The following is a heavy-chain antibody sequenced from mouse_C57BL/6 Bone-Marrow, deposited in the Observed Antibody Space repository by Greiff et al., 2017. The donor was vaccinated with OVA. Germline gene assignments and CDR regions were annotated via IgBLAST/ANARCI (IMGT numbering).Heavy chain of an antibody. CDR3: ARGEILLRYFDY. CDR1: GYPFPRYC. V-gene: IGHV1-55*01. J-gene: IGHJ2*01. CDR2: IYPGSGST. Sequence: VQLQQPGAELVKPGASVKMSFQASGYPFPRYCITWVKQRPGQGLEWIGDIYPGSGSTNYNEKFKSKATLTVDTSSSTAYMQLSSLTSEDSAVYYCARGEILLRYFDYWGQGTTLTVSS. D-gene: IGHD1-1*01.